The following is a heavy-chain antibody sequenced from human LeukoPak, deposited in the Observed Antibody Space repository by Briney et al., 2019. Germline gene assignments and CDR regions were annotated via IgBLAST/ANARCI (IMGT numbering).Heavy chain of an antibody. D-gene: IGHD2-2*01. CDR2: IYHSGST. J-gene: IGHJ6*03. V-gene: IGHV4-38-2*01. Sequence: SETLSLTCAVSGYSISSGYYWGWIRQPPGKGLEWIGSIYHSGSTYYNPSLKSRVTISVDTSENQFSLKLSSVTAADTAVYYCARLTYTSCYEGHCYYYYMDVWGKGTTVTVSS. CDR1: GYSISSGYY. CDR3: ARLTYTSCYEGHCYYYYMDV.